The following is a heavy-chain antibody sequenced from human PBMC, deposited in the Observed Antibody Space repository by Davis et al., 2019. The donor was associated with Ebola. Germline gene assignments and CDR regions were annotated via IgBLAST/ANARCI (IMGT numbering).Heavy chain of an antibody. D-gene: IGHD6-19*01. V-gene: IGHV1-69*13. Sequence: SVKVSCKASGGTFSSYAISWVRQAPGQGLEWMGGIIPIFGTANYAQKFQGRVTITADESTSTAYMELSSLRSEDTAVYYCAFKVAGTDQRDEYYFDYWGQGTLVTVSS. J-gene: IGHJ4*02. CDR3: AFKVAGTDQRDEYYFDY. CDR1: GGTFSSYA. CDR2: IIPIFGTA.